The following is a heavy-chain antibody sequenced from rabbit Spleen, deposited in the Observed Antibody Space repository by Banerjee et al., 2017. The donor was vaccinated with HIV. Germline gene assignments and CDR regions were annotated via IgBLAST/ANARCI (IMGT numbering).Heavy chain of an antibody. V-gene: IGHV1S40*01. CDR2: IDTADSSGFA. CDR1: GVSFTYNIY. Sequence: QSLEESGGDLVKPGASLTLTCTASGVSFTYNIYMCWVRQAPGKGLEWIACIDTADSSGFAYFANWAKGRFTISKTSSTTVTLQMTSLTAADTATYFCARDTASSFSSYGMDLWGQGTLVTVS. D-gene: IGHD8-1*01. J-gene: IGHJ6*01. CDR3: ARDTASSFSSYGMDL.